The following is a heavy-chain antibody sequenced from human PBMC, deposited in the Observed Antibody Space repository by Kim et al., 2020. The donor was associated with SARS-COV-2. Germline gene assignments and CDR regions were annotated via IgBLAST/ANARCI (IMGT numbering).Heavy chain of an antibody. Sequence: GGSLRLSCAASGFTFSSYEMNWVRQAPGKGLEWVSYISSSGSTIYYADSVKGRFTISRDNAKNSLYLQMNSLRAEDTAVYYCARGGYGSAFDIWGQGTMVTVSS. CDR1: GFTFSSYE. J-gene: IGHJ3*02. V-gene: IGHV3-48*03. CDR2: ISSSGSTI. D-gene: IGHD5-12*01. CDR3: ARGGYGSAFDI.